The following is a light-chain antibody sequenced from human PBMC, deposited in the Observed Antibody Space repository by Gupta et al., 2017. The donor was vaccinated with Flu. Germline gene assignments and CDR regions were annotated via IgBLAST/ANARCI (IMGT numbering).Light chain of an antibody. CDR2: AAS. CDR3: QQFNDWPHT. Sequence: PATLSVSPGESATRACGASQSVTTNLAWYQQTPGQVPRLLIYAASTRAPGVAARFSARGSGTQFTLTISGLQSEDFAVYYCQQFNDWPHTFGQGTQLEI. J-gene: IGKJ2*01. CDR1: QSVTTN. V-gene: IGKV3-15*01.